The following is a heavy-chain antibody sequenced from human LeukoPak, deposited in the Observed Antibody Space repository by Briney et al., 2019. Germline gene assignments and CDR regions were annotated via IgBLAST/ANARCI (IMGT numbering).Heavy chain of an antibody. Sequence: SETLSLTCTVSGGSISSSSYYWGWIRQPPGKGLEWIGSIYYSGSTYYNPSLKSRVTISVDTSKNQLSLQLSSLTAADTAVYYCAIRGYIFDDWGQGTLVTVSA. V-gene: IGHV4-39*07. CDR2: IYYSGST. CDR1: GGSISSSSYY. CDR3: AIRGYIFDD. D-gene: IGHD5-18*01. J-gene: IGHJ4*02.